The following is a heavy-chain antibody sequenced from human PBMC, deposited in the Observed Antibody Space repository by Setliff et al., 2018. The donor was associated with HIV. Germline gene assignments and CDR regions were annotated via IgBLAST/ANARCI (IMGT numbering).Heavy chain of an antibody. J-gene: IGHJ4*02. D-gene: IGHD3-3*02. CDR3: ARGSEHFNYKDYFDY. CDR1: GGTFSSYA. Sequence: ASEKVSCKASGGTFSSYAISWVRQAPGQGPEWMGGIIPILGIKKYAQKFQGRVTITADKSTSTASMELSSLRFCDTAVYFCARGSEHFNYKDYFDYWSQGTLVTVSS. V-gene: IGHV1-69*10. CDR2: IIPILGIK.